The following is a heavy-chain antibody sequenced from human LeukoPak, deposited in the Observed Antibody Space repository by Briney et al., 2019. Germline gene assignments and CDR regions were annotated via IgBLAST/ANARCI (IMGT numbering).Heavy chain of an antibody. V-gene: IGHV4-34*01. Sequence: GSLRLSCAASGFTFSNAWMSWVRQPPGKGLEWIGEINHSGSTNYNPSLKSRVTISVDTSKNQFSLKLSSVTAADTAVYYCARKRGPLDPWGQGTLVTVSS. J-gene: IGHJ5*02. CDR2: INHSGST. CDR3: ARKRGPLDP. CDR1: GFTFSNAW.